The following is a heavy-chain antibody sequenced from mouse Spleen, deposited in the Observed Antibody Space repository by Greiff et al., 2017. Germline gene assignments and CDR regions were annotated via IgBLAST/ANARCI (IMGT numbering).Heavy chain of an antibody. J-gene: IGHJ4*01. D-gene: IGHD1-1*01. V-gene: IGHV5-12-1*01. CDR1: GFTFSSYD. CDR3: ARAPILRRYALDY. Sequence: EVQGVESGGGLVKPGGSLKLSCAASGFTFSSYDMSWVRQTPEKRLEWVATISSGGGSTYYPDSVKGRCTISRDNAQNTLYLQMSSLNTEDTAVYYCARAPILRRYALDYWGQGTSVTVSS. CDR2: ISSGGGST.